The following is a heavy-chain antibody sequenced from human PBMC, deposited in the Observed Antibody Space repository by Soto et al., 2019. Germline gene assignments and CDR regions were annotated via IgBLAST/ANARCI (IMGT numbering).Heavy chain of an antibody. V-gene: IGHV3-23*01. CDR1: GFTFSSYA. CDR3: AKGPDPGAFDI. Sequence: GGSLRLSCAASGFTFSSYAMSWVRQAPGKGLEWFSTFRGIVVGTYYADSVKGRFTVSRDNSNNQLYLQMNGLRAEDTAVYYCAKGPDPGAFDIWGQGTMVTVSS. J-gene: IGHJ3*02. D-gene: IGHD3-10*01. CDR2: FRGIVVGT.